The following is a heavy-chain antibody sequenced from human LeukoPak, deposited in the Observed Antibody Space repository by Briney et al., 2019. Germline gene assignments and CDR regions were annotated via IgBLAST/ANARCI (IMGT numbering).Heavy chain of an antibody. CDR1: GFTFSSYS. Sequence: PGGSLRLSCAASGFTFSSYSMNWVRQAPGKGLEWVSSISSSSSYIYYADSVKGRFTISRDNAKNSLYLQMNSLRAEDTAVYYRARARRAYDSSGYYGGAFDYWGQGTLVTVSS. D-gene: IGHD3-22*01. CDR3: ARARRAYDSSGYYGGAFDY. V-gene: IGHV3-21*01. CDR2: ISSSSSYI. J-gene: IGHJ4*02.